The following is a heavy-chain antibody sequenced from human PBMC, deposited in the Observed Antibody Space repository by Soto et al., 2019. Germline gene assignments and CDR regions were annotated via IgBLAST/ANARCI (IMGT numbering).Heavy chain of an antibody. J-gene: IGHJ4*02. CDR2: ISYDGSNK. CDR1: GFTFSSYA. CDR3: ASDKYYYDSSGYYRLIDY. V-gene: IGHV3-30-3*01. D-gene: IGHD3-22*01. Sequence: GGSLRLSCAASGFTFSSYAMHWVRQAPGKGLEWVAVISYDGSNKYYADSVKGRFTISRDNSKNTLYLQMNSLRAEDTAVYYCASDKYYYDSSGYYRLIDYWGQGTLVTVSS.